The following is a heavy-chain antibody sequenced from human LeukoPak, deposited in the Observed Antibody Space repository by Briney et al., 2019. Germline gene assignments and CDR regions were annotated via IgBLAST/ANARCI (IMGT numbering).Heavy chain of an antibody. CDR2: ISSSSSYI. J-gene: IGHJ4*02. V-gene: IGHV3-21*01. Sequence: GGSLRLSCAASGFTFSSYSMNWVRQAPGKGLEWVSSISSSSSYIYYADSVKGRFTIPRDSAKSSLYLQMNSLRAEDTAVYYCARGGYYVPNDYWGQGTLVTVSS. D-gene: IGHD1-26*01. CDR3: ARGGYYVPNDY. CDR1: GFTFSSYS.